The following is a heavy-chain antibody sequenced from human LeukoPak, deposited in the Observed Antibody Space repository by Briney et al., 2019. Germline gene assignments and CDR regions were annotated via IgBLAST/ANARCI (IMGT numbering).Heavy chain of an antibody. J-gene: IGHJ4*02. CDR3: ATTGYSYVVPFGY. CDR1: GGSISSYY. D-gene: IGHD5-18*01. CDR2: IYYSGST. Sequence: PSETLSLTCTVSGGSISSYYWSWIRQPPGKGLEWIGYIYYSGSTNYNPSLKSRVTISVDTSKNQFSLKLSSVTAADTAVYYCATTGYSYVVPFGYWGQGTLVTVSS. V-gene: IGHV4-59*01.